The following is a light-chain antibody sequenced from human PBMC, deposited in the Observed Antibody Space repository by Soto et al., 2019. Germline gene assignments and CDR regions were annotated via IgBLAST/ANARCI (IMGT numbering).Light chain of an antibody. CDR3: QQSYSTPPIT. CDR2: AAS. Sequence: DIQMTQSPSSLSASVVDRVTITFLASRSISSYLNWYQQKPGKAPKLLIYAASSLQSGVPSRFSGSGSGTDFTLTISSLQPEDFATYYYQQSYSTPPITFGQGTRLEIK. CDR1: RSISSY. J-gene: IGKJ5*01. V-gene: IGKV1-39*01.